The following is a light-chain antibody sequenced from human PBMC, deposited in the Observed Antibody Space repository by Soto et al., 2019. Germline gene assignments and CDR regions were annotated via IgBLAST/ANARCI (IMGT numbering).Light chain of an antibody. J-gene: IGKJ5*01. CDR2: DVS. CDR3: QQRNDWQVT. V-gene: IGKV3-11*01. CDR1: QSVDNY. Sequence: PGERATLSCRASQSVDNYLAWYQQKPGQAPRLLIYDVSNRATGIPDRFSGSGSGTDFTLTISSLEPGDFAIYYCQQRNDWQVTCGQGTRLEIK.